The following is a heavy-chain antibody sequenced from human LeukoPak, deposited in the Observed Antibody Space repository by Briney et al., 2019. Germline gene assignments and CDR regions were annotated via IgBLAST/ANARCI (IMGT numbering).Heavy chain of an antibody. D-gene: IGHD2-8*01. J-gene: IGHJ6*02. V-gene: IGHV4-61*08. CDR1: GGSISSGGYY. CDR3: AREGSVYAQYYGMDV. CDR2: IYYSGST. Sequence: PSQTLSLTCTVSGGSISSGGYYWSWIRQHPGKGLEWIGYIYYSGSTNYNPSLKSRVTISVDTSKNQFSLKLSSVTAADTAVYYCAREGSVYAQYYGMDVWGQGTTVTVSS.